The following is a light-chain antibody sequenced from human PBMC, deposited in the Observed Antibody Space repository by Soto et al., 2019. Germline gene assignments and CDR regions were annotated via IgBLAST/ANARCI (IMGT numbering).Light chain of an antibody. J-gene: IGKJ5*01. CDR2: DAS. CDR1: QSVSSN. Sequence: EIVMTQSSTTLSVSPGERATLSCRASQSVSSNLAWHQQKPGQAPRILMYDASTRATGIPARFSGSGSGTEFTLTISSLQSEDFAVYYCQQYHNWPITFGQGTRLEIK. V-gene: IGKV3-15*01. CDR3: QQYHNWPIT.